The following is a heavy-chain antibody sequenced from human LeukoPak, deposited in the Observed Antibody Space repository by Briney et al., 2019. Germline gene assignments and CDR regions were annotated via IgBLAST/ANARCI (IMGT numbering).Heavy chain of an antibody. J-gene: IGHJ3*02. CDR2: IYSGGST. Sequence: PGGSLRLSCAASGFTVSSNYMSWVRQAPGKGLEWVSVIYSGGSTYYADSVKGRFTISRDNSKNTLYLQMNSLRAEDTAVYYCARPYSSSWFGAFDIWGRGTMVIVSS. D-gene: IGHD6-13*01. V-gene: IGHV3-53*01. CDR3: ARPYSSSWFGAFDI. CDR1: GFTVSSNY.